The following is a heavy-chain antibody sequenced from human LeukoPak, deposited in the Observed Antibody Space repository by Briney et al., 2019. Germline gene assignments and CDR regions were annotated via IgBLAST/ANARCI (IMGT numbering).Heavy chain of an antibody. CDR3: AKGSSISRPYYFDQ. D-gene: IGHD2-2*01. Sequence: GGFLRLSCAASGFTFSSYAMAWVRQAPGEELEWFSAITGSGSDTYHADSVKGRFTISRDNSKNTLYLQMNSLRAEDTAVYYCAKGSSISRPYYFDQWGQGTLVTVSS. V-gene: IGHV3-23*01. J-gene: IGHJ4*02. CDR2: ITGSGSDT. CDR1: GFTFSSYA.